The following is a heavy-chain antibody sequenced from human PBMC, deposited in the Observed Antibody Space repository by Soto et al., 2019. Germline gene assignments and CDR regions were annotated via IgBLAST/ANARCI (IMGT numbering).Heavy chain of an antibody. D-gene: IGHD2-21*01. CDR2: ISHGGTT. J-gene: IGHJ1*01. CDR1: GDAISINNW. CDR3: AKDPIAETPLEH. Sequence: PSETLSLTCAVSGDAISINNWWTCVRQSPEKGLQWIGEISHGGTTKYSPSLDGRASISMDKSANQFSLELTSVTAADTAIYYCAKDPIAETPLEHWGQGVLVTVSS. V-gene: IGHV4-4*02.